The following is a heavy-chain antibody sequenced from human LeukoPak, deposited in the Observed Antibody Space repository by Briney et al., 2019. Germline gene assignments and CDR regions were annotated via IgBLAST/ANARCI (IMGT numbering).Heavy chain of an antibody. J-gene: IGHJ4*02. CDR2: ILYDGKKV. CDR3: ARDWGYDSGTYCVY. Sequence: TGRSLRLSCAASGFTFSSYSMHWVRQAPGKGLEGVAVILYDGKKVFYVDSVKGRFTSSRDNAKNTVDLQMNSLRAEDMAVYYCARDWGYDSGTYCVYWGQGTLVTVSS. CDR1: GFTFSSYS. V-gene: IGHV3-30*04. D-gene: IGHD3-10*01.